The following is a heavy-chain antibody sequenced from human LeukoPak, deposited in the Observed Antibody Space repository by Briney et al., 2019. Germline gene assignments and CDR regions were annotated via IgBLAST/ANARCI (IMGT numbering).Heavy chain of an antibody. CDR2: IEEDENKR. J-gene: IGHJ4*02. CDR1: GFTFRSYW. Sequence: GGFLRRSCAAAGFTFRSYWMTWVRQPEGKGLEWVATIEEDENKRYYVDSVKGRFTISRDNAKNSVYLQMNSLRAEDTAVYYCARDAVAYWGQGTLVIVSS. D-gene: IGHD6-19*01. CDR3: ARDAVAY. V-gene: IGHV3-7*03.